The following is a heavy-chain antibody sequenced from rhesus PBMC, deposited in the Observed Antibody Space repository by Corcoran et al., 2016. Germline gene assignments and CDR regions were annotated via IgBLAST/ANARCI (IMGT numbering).Heavy chain of an antibody. V-gene: IGHV3S5*01. D-gene: IGHD5-30*01. CDR2: INSGGGST. CDR3: AKDMFEDTVGTVLGNFDY. Sequence: EVQLVETGGGLVQPGGSLKLSCAAYGFTFSSYGMSWVRQATGKGIEWVSAINSGGGSTYYADSVKGRFTISRDNSKNTLYLQMNSLRAEDTAVYYCAKDMFEDTVGTVLGNFDYWGQGVLVTVSS. J-gene: IGHJ4*01. CDR1: GFTFSSYG.